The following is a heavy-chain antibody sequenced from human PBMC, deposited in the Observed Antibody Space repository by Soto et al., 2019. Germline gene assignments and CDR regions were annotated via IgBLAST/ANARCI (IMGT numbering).Heavy chain of an antibody. D-gene: IGHD2-2*01. CDR3: ARALVEVPPPPRVDAFDI. CDR2: IFSGGSK. V-gene: IGHV3-53*01. J-gene: IGHJ3*02. Sequence: EVQLVESGGTLIQPGGSLRLSCAVSGFSVSSNYVTWVRQAPGKGLEWVSVIFSGGSKYYADSVKGRFTISRDNAETRVGLHMTSLRPGDPAVYYCARALVEVPPPPRVDAFDIWGQGTMVTVSS. CDR1: GFSVSSNY.